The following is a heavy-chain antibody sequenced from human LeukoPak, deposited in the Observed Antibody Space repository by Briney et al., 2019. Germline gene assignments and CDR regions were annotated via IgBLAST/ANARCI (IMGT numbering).Heavy chain of an antibody. D-gene: IGHD2-2*01. V-gene: IGHV1-69*13. CDR3: ARDSNPNIVVVPAYSRARMDV. J-gene: IGHJ6*03. CDR2: IIPIFGTA. CDR1: GGTFSSYA. Sequence: ASVKVSCKASGGTFSSYAISWVRQAPGQGLEWMGGIIPIFGTANYAQKFQGRVTITADESTSTAYMELSSLRSEDTAVYYCARDSNPNIVVVPAYSRARMDVWGKGTTVTVSS.